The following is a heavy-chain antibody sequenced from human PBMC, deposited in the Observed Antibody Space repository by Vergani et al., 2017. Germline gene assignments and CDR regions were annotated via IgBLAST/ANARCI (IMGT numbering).Heavy chain of an antibody. CDR1: GYSISRGYY. J-gene: IGHJ3*02. Sequence: QVQLQESGPGLVKPSETLSLTCSVSGYSISRGYYWGWIRQPPGKGLEWIATVFHSGSAYYNPSLRRRVTISVETSKNQFSLRLTTLTADTAVYYCARQFWVSQGVGAFETWGRGTEVSVSS. V-gene: IGHV4-38-2*02. D-gene: IGHD3-16*01. CDR2: VFHSGSA. CDR3: ARQFWVSQGVGAFET.